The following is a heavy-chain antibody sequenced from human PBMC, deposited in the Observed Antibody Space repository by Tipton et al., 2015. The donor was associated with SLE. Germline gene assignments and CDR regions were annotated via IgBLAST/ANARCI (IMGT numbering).Heavy chain of an antibody. D-gene: IGHD6-13*01. CDR1: GYTFTSYG. Sequence: QSGPEVKKPGASVKVSCKASGYTFTSYGFSWVRQAPGQGLEWMGWISGYNGDTHYAQKLQGRVTMTTGTSTTTAYMELRSLRSDDTAVYYCARERQLGLWGQGTLVTVSS. CDR2: ISGYNGDT. V-gene: IGHV1-18*01. CDR3: ARERQLGL. J-gene: IGHJ5*02.